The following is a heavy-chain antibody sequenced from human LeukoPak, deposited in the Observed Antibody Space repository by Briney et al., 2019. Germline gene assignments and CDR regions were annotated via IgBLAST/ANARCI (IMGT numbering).Heavy chain of an antibody. D-gene: IGHD4-11*01. CDR3: ARNLGQTWGTVTTDLWYFDH. J-gene: IGHJ4*02. CDR1: GASIITTNYY. V-gene: IGHV4-39*01. Sequence: SETLSLTCTVSGASIITTNYYWGWIRQPPGKGLEWIGSISYSGNAYYNPSLRSRLSISMDASKNQFSLEVRSVTAADTAVYYCARNLGQTWGTVTTDLWYFDHWGQGTLVPVSS. CDR2: ISYSGNA.